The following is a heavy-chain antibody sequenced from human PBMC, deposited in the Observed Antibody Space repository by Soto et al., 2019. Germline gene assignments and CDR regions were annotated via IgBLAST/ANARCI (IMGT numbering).Heavy chain of an antibody. J-gene: IGHJ5*02. CDR1: GFSFSDYG. CDR2: ISYSSSTV. D-gene: IGHD3-10*01. Sequence: EVQLVESGGGLVQPGGSLTLSCAGSGFSFSDYGMNWVRQAPGQGLEWVSFISYSSSTVFYADSVKGRFTISRDNAKNSLYRQMNTLRGDDTAVYYCVRTGGSGTNNWLDPWGQGTLVTVSS. V-gene: IGHV3-48*01. CDR3: VRTGGSGTNNWLDP.